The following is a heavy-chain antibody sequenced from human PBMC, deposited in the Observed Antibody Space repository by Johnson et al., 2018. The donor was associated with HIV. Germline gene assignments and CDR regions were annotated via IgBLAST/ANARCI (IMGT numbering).Heavy chain of an antibody. CDR1: GFTFSSYG. CDR3: ARLSWDSDAFDI. V-gene: IGHV3-30*19. CDR2: ISYAGSNE. J-gene: IGHJ3*02. D-gene: IGHD1-26*01. Sequence: QVQLVESGGGVVQPGGSLRLSCAASGFTFSSYGMHWVRQAPGKGLEWVAVISYAGSNEYYADSVKGRVTISRDNSKNTLYLQMNSLRAEDTAVYYCARLSWDSDAFDIWGQGTMVTVSS.